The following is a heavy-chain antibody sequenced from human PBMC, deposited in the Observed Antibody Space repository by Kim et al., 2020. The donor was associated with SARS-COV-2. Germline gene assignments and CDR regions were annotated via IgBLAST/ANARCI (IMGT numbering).Heavy chain of an antibody. D-gene: IGHD3-10*01. V-gene: IGHV1-69*13. CDR1: GGTFSSYA. CDR2: IIPIFGTA. J-gene: IGHJ5*02. CDR3: AFAAMVRGVISPWFDP. Sequence: SVKVSCKASGGTFSSYAISWVRQAPGQGLEWMGGIIPIFGTANYAQKFQGRVTITADESTSTAYMELSSLRSEDTAVYYCAFAAMVRGVISPWFDPWGQGTLVTVSS.